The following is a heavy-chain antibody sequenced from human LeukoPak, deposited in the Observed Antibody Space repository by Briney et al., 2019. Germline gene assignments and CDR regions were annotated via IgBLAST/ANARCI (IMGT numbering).Heavy chain of an antibody. CDR1: GGSISSGDYD. V-gene: IGHV4-30-4*01. CDR2: IYYSGST. CDR3: ARAHYETVDY. J-gene: IGHJ4*02. Sequence: SETLSLACTVSGGSISSGDYDWSWIRQPPGKGLEWIGYIYYSGSTYYNPSLKSRVTISVDTSKNQFSLKLSSVTAADTAVYYCARAHYETVDYWGQGTLVTVSS. D-gene: IGHD3-22*01.